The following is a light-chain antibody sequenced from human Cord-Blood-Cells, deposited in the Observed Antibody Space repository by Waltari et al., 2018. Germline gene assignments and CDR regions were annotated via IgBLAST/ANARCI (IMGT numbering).Light chain of an antibody. CDR1: SSDVGSYNL. J-gene: IGLJ3*02. CDR3: CSYAGSSNWV. CDR2: EGS. V-gene: IGLV2-23*01. Sequence: QSALTQPASVSGSPGQSITISCTGTSSDVGSYNLVSWYQQHPGKAPKLMIYEGSKRPAGGANRCAGCKSCNTASRTISGLQAEDEADDYCCSYAGSSNWVCGGGTKLTVL.